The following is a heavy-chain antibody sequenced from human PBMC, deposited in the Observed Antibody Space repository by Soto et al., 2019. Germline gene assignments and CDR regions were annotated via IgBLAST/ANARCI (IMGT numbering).Heavy chain of an antibody. Sequence: VKVSCKTSGGTFNSYLIDWVRQAPGQGLEWMGGIIPAFGTAKYAQKFQGRVTITADKSTTTAYMELRTLTSEDTAVYYCARGLDQPPVGLYFDTWGQGTLVTVSS. V-gene: IGHV1-69*13. D-gene: IGHD2-2*01. CDR1: GGTFNSYL. CDR3: ARGLDQPPVGLYFDT. CDR2: IIPAFGTA. J-gene: IGHJ4*02.